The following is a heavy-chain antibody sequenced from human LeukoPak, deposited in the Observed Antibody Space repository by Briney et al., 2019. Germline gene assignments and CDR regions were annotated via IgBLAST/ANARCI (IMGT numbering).Heavy chain of an antibody. J-gene: IGHJ4*02. CDR3: TTDGYYDFWSGYSSFDY. CDR1: GFTFSNAW. D-gene: IGHD3-3*01. V-gene: IGHV3-15*01. CDR2: IKSKTDGGTT. Sequence: GGSFRLSCAASGFTFSNAWMSWVRQAPGKGLEWVGRIKSKTDGGTTDYAAPVKGRFTISRDDSKNTLYLQMNSLKTEDTAVYYCTTDGYYDFWSGYSSFDYWGQGTLVTVSS.